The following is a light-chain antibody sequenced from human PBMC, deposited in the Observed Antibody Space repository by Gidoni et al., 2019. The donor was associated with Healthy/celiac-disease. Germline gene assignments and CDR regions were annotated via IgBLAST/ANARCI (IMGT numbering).Light chain of an antibody. CDR1: QSIRSY. V-gene: IGKV1-39*01. CDR2: AAS. Sequence: DIQMTKSPSSLSASVGDRVTITCRASQSIRSYLNWYQQKPGKAPKPQIYAASSLQSRVPSRSSGSGSGTDFTHTIRSLQLVNLATVHCQQSYSTLPYTFGQGTKLEIK. CDR3: QQSYSTLPYT. J-gene: IGKJ2*01.